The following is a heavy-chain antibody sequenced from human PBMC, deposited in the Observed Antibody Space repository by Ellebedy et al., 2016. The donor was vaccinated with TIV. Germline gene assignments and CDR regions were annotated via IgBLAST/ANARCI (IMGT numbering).Heavy chain of an antibody. CDR3: ARDLHLRVPALGY. V-gene: IGHV3-23*01. Sequence: GESLKISCAASGFSFGTYSMNWVRQAPGRGLEWVSAIGSGGADSYYAYSAKGRFTISRDKSKNTLYLQMNSLGAEEKAVYYCARDLHLRVPALGYWGQGTLVTVSS. CDR1: GFSFGTYS. J-gene: IGHJ4*02. CDR2: IGSGGADS. D-gene: IGHD1-1*01.